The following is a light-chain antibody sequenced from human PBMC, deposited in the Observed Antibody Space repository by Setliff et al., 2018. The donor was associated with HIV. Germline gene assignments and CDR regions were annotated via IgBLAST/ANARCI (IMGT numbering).Light chain of an antibody. CDR1: SSDVGSFNL. V-gene: IGLV2-14*02. CDR2: EVK. CDR3: SSYAITNTLP. J-gene: IGLJ1*01. Sequence: QSALAQSASVSGSPGQSITISCTGTSSDVGSFNLVSWYQQHPGKAPKLIIYEVKNRPSGVSNRFSGSKSGNTASLTISGLQAEDEADYYCSSYAITNTLPFGTGTKV.